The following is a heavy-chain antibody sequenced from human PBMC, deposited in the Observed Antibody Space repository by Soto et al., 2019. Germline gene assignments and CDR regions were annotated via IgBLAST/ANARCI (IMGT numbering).Heavy chain of an antibody. CDR2: TFTGGST. V-gene: IGHV3-53*02. CDR3: AKKPPSSIQGWAFGMDD. Sequence: EVQLVETGGGLIQPGGSLRLSCLASGFSVTTNYIIWVRQPPGKGLEWVPTTFTGGSTHYADSVKGRFSISRDNSKNTVYLQMNNLRVEDTAVYYCAKKPPSSIQGWAFGMDDWGQGTTVSVSS. J-gene: IGHJ6*02. D-gene: IGHD1-26*01. CDR1: GFSVTTNY.